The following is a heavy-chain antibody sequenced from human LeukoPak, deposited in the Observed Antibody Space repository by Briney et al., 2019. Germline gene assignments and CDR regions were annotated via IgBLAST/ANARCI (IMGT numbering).Heavy chain of an antibody. V-gene: IGHV4-4*07. CDR1: GGSISSYY. Sequence: PSETLSLTCTVSGGSISSYYWSWIRQPAGKGLEWIGRIYTSGSTNYNPSLKSRVTMSVDTSKNQFSLKLSSVTAADTAVYYCARDSGIRNDSSGYYTLHFDLWGQGTMVTVSS. J-gene: IGHJ3*01. CDR2: IYTSGST. D-gene: IGHD3-22*01. CDR3: ARDSGIRNDSSGYYTLHFDL.